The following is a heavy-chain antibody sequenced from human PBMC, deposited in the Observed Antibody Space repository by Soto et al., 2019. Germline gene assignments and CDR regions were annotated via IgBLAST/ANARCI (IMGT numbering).Heavy chain of an antibody. Sequence: QITLKESGPTLVRPTQTLTLTCTFSGFSLTTSGVGVGWIRQPPGKALEWLAVIYWDDDQRYSSSLKSRLTITKHTCKNQVVLTMTSMDPVDTATYNCAHHPYYGLGSYSFDYWGQGTLVTVAS. CDR3: AHHPYYGLGSYSFDY. J-gene: IGHJ4*02. CDR1: GFSLTTSGVG. D-gene: IGHD3-10*01. CDR2: IYWDDDQ. V-gene: IGHV2-5*02.